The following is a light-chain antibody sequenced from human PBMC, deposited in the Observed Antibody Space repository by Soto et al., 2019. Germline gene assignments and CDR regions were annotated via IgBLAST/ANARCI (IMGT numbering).Light chain of an antibody. Sequence: IQLTQSPSSLSASVGDRVTITCRAGQDIGSALAWYQQRPGKAPKLLLYDASNLEAGVPSRFSGSGSGTDFTLTITSLRPEDFATYSGQQFNGFPLTFGGGTKVQIK. CDR1: QDIGSA. CDR3: QQFNGFPLT. J-gene: IGKJ4*01. CDR2: DAS. V-gene: IGKV1-13*02.